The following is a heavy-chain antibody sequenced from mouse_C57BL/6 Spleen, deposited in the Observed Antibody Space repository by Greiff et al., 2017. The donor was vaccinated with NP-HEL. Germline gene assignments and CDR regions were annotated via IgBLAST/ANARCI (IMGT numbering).Heavy chain of an antibody. D-gene: IGHD1-1*01. Sequence: EVKLVESGGGLVQPGGSLSLSCAASGFTFTDYYMSWVRQPPGKALEWLGFIRNKANGYTTEYSASVKGRFTISRDNSQSILYLQMNALRAEDSATYYCESHLLLPWYFDGWGTGTTVTVSS. CDR3: ESHLLLPWYFDG. CDR2: IRNKANGYTT. J-gene: IGHJ1*03. CDR1: GFTFTDYY. V-gene: IGHV7-3*01.